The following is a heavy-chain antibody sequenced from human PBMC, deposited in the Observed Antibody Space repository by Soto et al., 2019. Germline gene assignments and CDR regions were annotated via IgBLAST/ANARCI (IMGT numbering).Heavy chain of an antibody. Sequence: ASVKVSCKASGYTFTSYDINWVRQATGQGLEWMGWMNPNSGNTGYAQKFQGRVTMTRHTSISTAYMELSRLRSEDTAVYYCAKSTHGHYFDSWGQGTLVTVSP. CDR2: MNPNSGNT. CDR1: GYTFTSYD. V-gene: IGHV1-8*01. J-gene: IGHJ4*02. CDR3: AKSTHGHYFDS.